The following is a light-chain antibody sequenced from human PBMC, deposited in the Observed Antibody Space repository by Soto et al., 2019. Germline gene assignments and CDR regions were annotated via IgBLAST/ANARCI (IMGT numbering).Light chain of an antibody. CDR3: SSYISSSTYV. CDR2: DVS. J-gene: IGLJ1*01. V-gene: IGLV2-14*01. CDR1: SSDIGRYNY. Sequence: QSVLTQPASVSGSPGQSITISCIGTSSDIGRYNYVSWYQQYPGKAPKFMIYDVSNRPSGVSNRFSGSKSGNTASLTISGLQAEDEADYYCSSYISSSTYVFGTGT.